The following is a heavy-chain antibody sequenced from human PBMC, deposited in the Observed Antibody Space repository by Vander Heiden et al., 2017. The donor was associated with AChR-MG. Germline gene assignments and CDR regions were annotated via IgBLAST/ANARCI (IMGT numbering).Heavy chain of an antibody. CDR2: IYYSGST. CDR3: ARARFLTGYYSNWFDP. V-gene: IGHV4-59*01. D-gene: IGHD3-9*01. J-gene: IGHJ5*02. CDR1: GGSISSYY. Sequence: QVQLQESGPGLVKPSETLSITCTVSGGSISSYYWSWIRQPPGKGLEWIGYIYYSGSTNYNPSLKSRVTISVDTSKNQFSLKLSSVTAADTAVYYCARARFLTGYYSNWFDPWGQGTLLTVSS.